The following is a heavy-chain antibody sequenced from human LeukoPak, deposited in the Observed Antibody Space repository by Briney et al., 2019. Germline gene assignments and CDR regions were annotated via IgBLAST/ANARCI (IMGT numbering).Heavy chain of an antibody. CDR2: ISWNSGSI. V-gene: IGHV3-9*01. Sequence: GGSLRLSCAASGFTFSSYWMSWVRQAPGKGLEWVSGISWNSGSIGYADSVKGRFTISRDNAKNSLYLQMNSLRAEDTALYYCAKDGGDYYYGMDVWGQGTTVTVSS. CDR1: GFTFSSYW. J-gene: IGHJ6*02. CDR3: AKDGGDYYYGMDV. D-gene: IGHD3-16*01.